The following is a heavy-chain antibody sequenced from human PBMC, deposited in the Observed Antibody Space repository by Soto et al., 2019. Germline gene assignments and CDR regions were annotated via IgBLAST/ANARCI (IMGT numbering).Heavy chain of an antibody. Sequence: EVQLLESGGGLVQPGGSLRLSCAASGFTFSSYAMNWVRQAPGKGLEWVSVISGSGGSTYYADSVKGRFTISRDNSKNTLYLQMNSLRAEATAVYYCARRISSWYFDYWGQGTLVIVAS. CDR3: ARRISSWYFDY. CDR1: GFTFSSYA. J-gene: IGHJ4*02. D-gene: IGHD6-13*01. V-gene: IGHV3-23*01. CDR2: ISGSGGST.